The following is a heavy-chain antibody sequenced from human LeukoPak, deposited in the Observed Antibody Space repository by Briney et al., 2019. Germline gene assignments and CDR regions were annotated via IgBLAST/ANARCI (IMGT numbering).Heavy chain of an antibody. CDR2: MNPNSGNT. D-gene: IGHD5-18*01. CDR3: ARGSTAMVNYYYYYMDV. V-gene: IGHV1-8*01. CDR1: GYTFTSYD. Sequence: ASVKVSCKASGYTFTSYDINWVRQATGQGREWMGWMNPNSGNTGYAQKFQGRVTMTRNTSISTAYMELSSLRSEDTAVYYCARGSTAMVNYYYYYMDVWGKGTTVTVSS. J-gene: IGHJ6*03.